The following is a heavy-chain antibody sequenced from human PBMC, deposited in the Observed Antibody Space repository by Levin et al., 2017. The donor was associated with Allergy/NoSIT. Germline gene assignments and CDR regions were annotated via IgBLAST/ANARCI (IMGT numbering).Heavy chain of an antibody. CDR3: ARGESGIVGATGILLY. Sequence: SETLSLTCTVSGGSISSYYWSWIRQPPGKGLEWIGYIYYSGSTNYNPSLKSRVTISVDTSKNQFSLKLSSVTAADTAVYYCARGESGIVGATGILLYWGQGTLVTVSS. CDR1: GGSISSYY. CDR2: IYYSGST. J-gene: IGHJ4*02. V-gene: IGHV4-59*01. D-gene: IGHD1-26*01.